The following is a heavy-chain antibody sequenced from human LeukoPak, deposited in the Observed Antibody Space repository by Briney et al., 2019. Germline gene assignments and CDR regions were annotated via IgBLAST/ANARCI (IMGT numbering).Heavy chain of an antibody. J-gene: IGHJ5*02. D-gene: IGHD5-18*01. CDR1: GFTFSSYS. Sequence: GGSLRLSCAASGFTFSSYSMNWVRQAPGKGLEWVSSISSSSSYIYYADSVKGRFTISRDNAKNSLYLQMNSLRAEDTAVYYCARDTSGYSYDWFDPWGQGTLVTVSS. CDR2: ISSSSSYI. CDR3: ARDTSGYSYDWFDP. V-gene: IGHV3-21*01.